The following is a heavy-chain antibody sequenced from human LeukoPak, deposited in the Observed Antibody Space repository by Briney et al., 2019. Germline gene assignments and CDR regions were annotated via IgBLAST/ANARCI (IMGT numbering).Heavy chain of an antibody. CDR3: ARGYDILTGYYVSYWFDP. V-gene: IGHV1-2*02. D-gene: IGHD3-9*01. J-gene: IGHJ5*02. CDR2: INPNSGGT. Sequence: ASVKVSCKASGYTFTGYYMHWVRQAPGQGLEWMGWINPNSGGTNYAQKFQGRVTMTRDTSISTAYMELSRLRSDDTAVYYCARGYDILTGYYVSYWFDPWGQGTLVTVSS. CDR1: GYTFTGYY.